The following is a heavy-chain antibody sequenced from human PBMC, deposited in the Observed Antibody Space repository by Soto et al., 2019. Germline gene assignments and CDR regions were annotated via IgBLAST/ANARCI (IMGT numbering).Heavy chain of an antibody. V-gene: IGHV4-34*01. CDR2: INHRGSA. D-gene: IGHD5-12*01. CDR3: ARTDIVTTNCFDP. J-gene: IGHJ5*02. CDR1: GESFIGYY. Sequence: SETLSLTCAVYGESFIGYYWTWIRQPPGKGLEWIGEINHRGSANYNPSLKSRVTISVDTSNNQFSLKLSSVTAADTSVYYCARTDIVTTNCFDPWGQGTLVTVS.